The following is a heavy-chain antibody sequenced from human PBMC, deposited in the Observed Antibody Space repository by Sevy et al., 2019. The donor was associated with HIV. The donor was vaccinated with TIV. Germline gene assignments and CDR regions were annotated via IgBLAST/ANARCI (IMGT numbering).Heavy chain of an antibody. V-gene: IGHV4-59*01. J-gene: IGHJ5*02. CDR2: IYYTEST. CDR3: ARAPPVRSGDDSLNWFDP. D-gene: IGHD5-12*01. CDR1: GGSISTYY. Sequence: SETLSLTCTVSGGSISTYYWSWIRQPPGKGLEYIGYIYYTESTNYNPSLKSRVTISVDTSKNQFSLKLRSVTAVDTAVYYCARAPPVRSGDDSLNWFDPWGQETLVTVSS.